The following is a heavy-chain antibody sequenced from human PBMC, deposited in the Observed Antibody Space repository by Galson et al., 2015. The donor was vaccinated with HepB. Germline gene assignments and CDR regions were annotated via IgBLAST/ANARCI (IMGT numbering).Heavy chain of an antibody. CDR3: AKEGGNTYYDFWSGYPRGYFDY. D-gene: IGHD3-3*01. V-gene: IGHV3-23*01. CDR2: ISGSGGGT. CDR1: GFTFNNYV. Sequence: SLRLSCAASGFTFNNYVMNWVRQVPGKGLEWVSGISGSGGGTYYAGSVKGRFTISRDNSKSTLYLQMNSLRAEDTAVYYCAKEGGNTYYDFWSGYPRGYFDYWGQGTLVPVSS. J-gene: IGHJ4*02.